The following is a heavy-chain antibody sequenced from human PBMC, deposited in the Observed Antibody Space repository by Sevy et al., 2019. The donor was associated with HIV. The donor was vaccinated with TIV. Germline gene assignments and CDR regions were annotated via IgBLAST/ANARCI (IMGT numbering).Heavy chain of an antibody. V-gene: IGHV4-59*01. CDR3: GRDNWGSIDY. CDR2: AYYNGGT. D-gene: IGHD7-27*01. J-gene: IGHJ4*02. CDR1: GGSLDTYV. Sequence: SETLSLTCTVSGGSLDTYVWSWIRQPPGKGLEWIGYAYYNGGTNYNPTLKSRLTILVGTSERQFSLQLSSVTPADTAVYYCGRDNWGSIDYWGQGILVTVSS.